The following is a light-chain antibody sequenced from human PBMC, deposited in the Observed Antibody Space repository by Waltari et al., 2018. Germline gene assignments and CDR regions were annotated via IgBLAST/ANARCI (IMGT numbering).Light chain of an antibody. Sequence: QSALTQPASVSGSPVQSITISCTGTISDVVGYSFVSWYQQRPGKAPKLMIYDVRNRPSGVSTRFSGYTSGTTPSMPSSGLQAEDEAEYCCSSYTRSSSLVFGGGTKLTVL. CDR3: SSYTRSSSLV. V-gene: IGLV2-14*01. J-gene: IGLJ2*01. CDR2: DVR. CDR1: ISDVVGYSF.